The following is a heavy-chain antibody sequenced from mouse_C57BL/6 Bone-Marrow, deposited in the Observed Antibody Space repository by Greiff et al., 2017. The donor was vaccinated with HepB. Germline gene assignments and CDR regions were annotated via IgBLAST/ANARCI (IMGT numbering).Heavy chain of an antibody. CDR3: ALPYYYGSSYDWYFDV. CDR2: IWSGGST. J-gene: IGHJ1*03. D-gene: IGHD1-1*01. CDR1: GFSLTSYG. Sequence: VKLVESGPGLVQPSQSLSITCTVSGFSLTSYGVHWVRQSPGKGLEWLGVIWSGGSTDYNAAFISRLSISKDNSKSQVFFKMNSLQADDTAIYYCALPYYYGSSYDWYFDVWGTGTTVTVSS. V-gene: IGHV2-2*01.